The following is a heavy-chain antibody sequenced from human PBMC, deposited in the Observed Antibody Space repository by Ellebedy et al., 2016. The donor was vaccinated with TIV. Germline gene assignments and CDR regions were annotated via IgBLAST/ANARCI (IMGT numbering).Heavy chain of an antibody. D-gene: IGHD4-17*01. CDR2: IWNDGSNK. J-gene: IGHJ4*02. CDR1: GFTFSTYA. Sequence: GESLKISCAASGFTFSTYAMHWVRQAPGKGLEWVAVIWNDGSNKYYADSVKGRFTISRDNSKNTLYRQVNSLRAEDTAVYYCAREAWDGDYYVDYWGQGTLVTVSS. V-gene: IGHV3-33*01. CDR3: AREAWDGDYYVDY.